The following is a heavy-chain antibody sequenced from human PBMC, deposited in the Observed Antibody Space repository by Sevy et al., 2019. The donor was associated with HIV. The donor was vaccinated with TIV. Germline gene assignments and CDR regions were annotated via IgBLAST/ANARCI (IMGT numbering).Heavy chain of an antibody. V-gene: IGHV3-23*01. D-gene: IGHD4-17*01. CDR2: ISGSADAT. CDR3: VEEDSQYGCADY. Sequence: GGSLRLSCAASGFTFSNYAMSWVRQTPGKGLEWVSAISGSADATYYTDSVKGRFTISRDNSKNTMYLQMNSLRTEDTAVDYCVEEDSQYGCADYWGQGTLVTVSS. J-gene: IGHJ4*02. CDR1: GFTFSNYA.